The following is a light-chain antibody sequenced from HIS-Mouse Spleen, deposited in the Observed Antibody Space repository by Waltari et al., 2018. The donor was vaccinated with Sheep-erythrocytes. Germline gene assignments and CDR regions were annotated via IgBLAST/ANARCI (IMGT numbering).Light chain of an antibody. CDR3: SSYTSSSTQV. CDR2: EVS. CDR1: SRDVGGYNY. Sequence: QSALTQPASVSGSPGPSIPISCTGTSRDVGGYNYVSWYQQHPGKAPKLMIYEVSNRPSGVSNRFSGSKSGNTASLTISGLQAEDEADYYCSSYTSSSTQVFGGGTKLTVL. J-gene: IGLJ2*01. V-gene: IGLV2-14*01.